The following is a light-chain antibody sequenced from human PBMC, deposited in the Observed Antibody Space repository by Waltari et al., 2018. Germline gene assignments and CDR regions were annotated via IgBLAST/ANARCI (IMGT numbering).Light chain of an antibody. Sequence: DIVMTQTPLSLPVTPGEPASISCRSGQSLLHSNGNTYLYWYLQKPGQPPRLLIYRVSNRFSGVPDRFSGSGSGTDFTLKISRVEAEDVGVYYCMQALQTPYSFGQGTKVEIK. CDR2: RVS. V-gene: IGKV2-29*02. J-gene: IGKJ2*03. CDR1: QSLLHSNGNTY. CDR3: MQALQTPYS.